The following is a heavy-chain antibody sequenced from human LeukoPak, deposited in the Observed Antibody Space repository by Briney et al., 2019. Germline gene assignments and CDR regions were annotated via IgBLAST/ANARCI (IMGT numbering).Heavy chain of an antibody. CDR1: GFTFNKYA. CDR2: ISGSGEST. V-gene: IGHV3-23*01. D-gene: IGHD6-19*01. Sequence: GGSLRLSCVASGFTFNKYAMNWVSQAPGKGLEWDSRISGSGESTYDADSVKGRFTISRDNAKNTVFLQMNSLRVEDTAVYYCARRGGSRGWGAFDIWGQGTIVTVSS. J-gene: IGHJ3*02. CDR3: ARRGGSRGWGAFDI.